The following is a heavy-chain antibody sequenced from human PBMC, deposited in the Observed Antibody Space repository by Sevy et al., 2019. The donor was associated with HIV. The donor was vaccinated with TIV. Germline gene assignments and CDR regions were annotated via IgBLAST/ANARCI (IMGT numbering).Heavy chain of an antibody. D-gene: IGHD3-22*01. Sequence: GGCLRLSCAVSGFTFSNYAMSWVRQAPGKGLEWVSAISGRDTGTFYAESVKGRFTISRVNSKNTLYLQINSLRAEDTAVYYCSKDTIVVVGEALDIWGRGTMVTVSS. CDR1: GFTFSNYA. CDR2: ISGRDTGT. J-gene: IGHJ3*02. V-gene: IGHV3-23*01. CDR3: SKDTIVVVGEALDI.